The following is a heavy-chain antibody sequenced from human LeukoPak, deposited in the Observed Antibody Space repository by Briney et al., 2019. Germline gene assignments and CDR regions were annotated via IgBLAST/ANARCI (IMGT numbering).Heavy chain of an antibody. J-gene: IGHJ2*01. CDR1: GFTVSSNY. V-gene: IGHV3-53*01. CDR2: LYSGGDT. D-gene: IGHD2-2*01. Sequence: GGSLRLSCAASGFTVSSNYINWVRQAPGKGLEWVSVLYSGGDTYYADSVKGRFTVSRDNSKNTLYLQMNSLGAEDTAVYYCARDTSGYCRTSRCYGSWYFDLWGRGTLVTVSS. CDR3: ARDTSGYCRTSRCYGSWYFDL.